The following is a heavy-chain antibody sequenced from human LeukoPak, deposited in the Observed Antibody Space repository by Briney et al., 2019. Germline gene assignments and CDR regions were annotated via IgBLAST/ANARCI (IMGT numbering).Heavy chain of an antibody. CDR2: IIQDGSDK. V-gene: IGHV3-7*01. J-gene: IGHJ6*04. CDR3: AREGYYGSGSSQYYYYGMDV. Sequence: GGSLRLSCAASGFTFSSYWMSWVRQAPGKGLEWVANIIQDGSDKYYVDSVKGRFTISRDNAKNSLYLQMNSLRAEDTAVYYCAREGYYGSGSSQYYYYGMDVWGKGTTVTVSS. CDR1: GFTFSSYW. D-gene: IGHD3-10*01.